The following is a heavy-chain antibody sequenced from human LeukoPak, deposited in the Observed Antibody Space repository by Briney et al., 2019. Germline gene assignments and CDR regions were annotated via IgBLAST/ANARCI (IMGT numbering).Heavy chain of an antibody. CDR1: GFTFSSYA. V-gene: IGHV3-23*01. D-gene: IGHD2-2*01. Sequence: PGGSLRLSCAASGFTFSSYAMSWVRQAPGKGLEWVSAISGSGGSTYYADSVKGRFTISRDNSKNTLYLRMNSLRAEDTAVYYCAKDQLSRLHGGLYYFDYWGQGTLVTVSS. CDR3: AKDQLSRLHGGLYYFDY. J-gene: IGHJ4*02. CDR2: ISGSGGST.